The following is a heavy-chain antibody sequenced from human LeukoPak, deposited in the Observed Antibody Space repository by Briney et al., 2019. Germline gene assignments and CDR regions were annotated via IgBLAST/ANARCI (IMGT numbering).Heavy chain of an antibody. J-gene: IGHJ3*02. CDR3: AKDSSAYILTGLFFDI. D-gene: IGHD3-9*01. V-gene: IGHV3-23*01. CDR2: ISGSGGST. Sequence: GGSLRLSCAASGFTFSSYAMSWVRQAPGKGLEWVSAISGSGGSTYYADSVKGRFTISRDNSKNTLYLQMNSLRAEDTAVYYCAKDSSAYILTGLFFDIWGQGTMVTVSS. CDR1: GFTFSSYA.